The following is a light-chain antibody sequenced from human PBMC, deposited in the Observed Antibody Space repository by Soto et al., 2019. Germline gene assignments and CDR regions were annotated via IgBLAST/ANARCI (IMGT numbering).Light chain of an antibody. V-gene: IGLV2-14*01. CDR2: EVS. J-gene: IGLJ3*02. Sequence: QSALTQPASVSGSPGQSITLSCTGTSSDVGGYSYVSWYQQHPAKAPKLMIYEVSNRPSGVSNRFSGSKSGNTASLTISGLQAEDEADYFCSSYTRTSTWVFGGGTKLTVL. CDR3: SSYTRTSTWV. CDR1: SSDVGGYSY.